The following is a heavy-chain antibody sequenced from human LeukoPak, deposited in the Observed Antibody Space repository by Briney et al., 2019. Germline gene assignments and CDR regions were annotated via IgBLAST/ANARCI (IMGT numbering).Heavy chain of an antibody. D-gene: IGHD2-15*01. CDR1: GFPFSSYA. V-gene: IGHV3-64D*09. CDR3: VRRYSFGPYGMDV. Sequence: GGSLRLSCSASGFPFSSYAMHWVRQAPGKGLEYVSAISDSGGSTYYADSVKGRFTISRDNSKNTLYLQMSSLRAEDTAVYFCVRRYSFGPYGMDVWGQGTTVTVSS. J-gene: IGHJ6*02. CDR2: ISDSGGST.